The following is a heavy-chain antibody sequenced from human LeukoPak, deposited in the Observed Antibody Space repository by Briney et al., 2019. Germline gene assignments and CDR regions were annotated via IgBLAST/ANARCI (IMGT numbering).Heavy chain of an antibody. J-gene: IGHJ4*02. CDR1: GFIVNNNY. CDR2: FYSDGTT. D-gene: IGHD6-13*01. Sequence: PGGSLRLSCVVSGFIVNNNYISWVRQAPGKGLEWVSVFYSDGTTYHADSVKGRFTISRDNSKNMVFLQMNSLRAEDTAVYYCARDAAAGAGVFDYWGQGTLVTVSS. CDR3: ARDAAAGAGVFDY. V-gene: IGHV3-53*01.